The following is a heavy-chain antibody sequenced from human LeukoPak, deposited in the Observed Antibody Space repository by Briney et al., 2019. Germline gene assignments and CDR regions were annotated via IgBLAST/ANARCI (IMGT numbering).Heavy chain of an antibody. CDR3: AYSSSGAFDI. Sequence: TLSLTCTVSGGSISSGGYYWSWIRQHPGKGLEWIGYIYYSGSTYYNPSLKSRVTISVDTSKNQFSLKLSSVTAADTAVYYCAYSSSGAFDIWGQGTMVTVSS. V-gene: IGHV4-31*03. J-gene: IGHJ3*02. CDR1: GGSISSGGYY. CDR2: IYYSGST. D-gene: IGHD6-6*01.